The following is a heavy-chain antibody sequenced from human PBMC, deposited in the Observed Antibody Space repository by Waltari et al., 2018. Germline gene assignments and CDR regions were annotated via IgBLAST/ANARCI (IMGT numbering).Heavy chain of an antibody. CDR2: ISSSSSYI. CDR3: ARGASGSYLDY. CDR1: GFTFSSYS. D-gene: IGHD1-26*01. Sequence: EVQLVESGGGLVKPGGSLRLSCAASGFTFSSYSMNWVRQAPGKGLELVSSISSSSSYIYYADSVKGRFTISRDNAKNSLYLQMNSLRAEDTAVYYCARGASGSYLDYWGQGTLVTVSS. J-gene: IGHJ4*02. V-gene: IGHV3-21*01.